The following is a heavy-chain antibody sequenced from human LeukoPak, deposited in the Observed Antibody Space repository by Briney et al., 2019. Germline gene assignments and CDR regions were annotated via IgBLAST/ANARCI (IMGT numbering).Heavy chain of an antibody. CDR2: IYYSGST. J-gene: IGHJ4*02. CDR3: ARQAPHSSDY. Sequence: SETLSLTCTVSGGSISSSIYYWGWIRQPPGKGLEWIGSIYYSGSTYYNPSLKSRVTISVDTSKNQFSLKLSSVTAADTAVYYCARQAPHSSDYWGQGTLVTVSS. D-gene: IGHD6-13*01. CDR1: GGSISSSIYY. V-gene: IGHV4-39*01.